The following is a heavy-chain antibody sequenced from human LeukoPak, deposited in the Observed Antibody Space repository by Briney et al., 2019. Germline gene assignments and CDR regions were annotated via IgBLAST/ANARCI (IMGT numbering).Heavy chain of an antibody. J-gene: IGHJ4*02. CDR2: ISSSSSYI. D-gene: IGHD3-16*01. CDR3: ASKTDLLGLTDY. V-gene: IGHV3-21*01. Sequence: GGSLRLSCAASGFTFSSYSMNWVRQAPGKGLEWVSSISSSSSYIYYADSVKGRFTISRDNAKNSLYLQMNSLRAEDTAVYYCASKTDLLGLTDYWGQGTLVTVSS. CDR1: GFTFSSYS.